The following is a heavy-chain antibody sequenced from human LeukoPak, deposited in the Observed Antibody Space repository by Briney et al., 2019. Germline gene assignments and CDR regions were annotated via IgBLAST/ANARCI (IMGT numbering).Heavy chain of an antibody. CDR2: IYYSGST. CDR1: GGSISSYY. J-gene: IGHJ4*02. V-gene: IGHV4-59*01. Sequence: SETLSLTCTVSGGSISSYYWSWIRQPPGKGLEWIGYIYYSGSTNYNPSLKSRVTISVDTSKNQFSLKLSSVTAADTAVDYCARDTAMKRWGQGTLVTVSS. CDR3: ARDTAMKR. D-gene: IGHD5-18*01.